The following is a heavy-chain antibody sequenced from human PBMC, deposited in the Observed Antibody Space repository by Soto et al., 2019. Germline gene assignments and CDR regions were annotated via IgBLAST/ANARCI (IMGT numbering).Heavy chain of an antibody. CDR1: GGSFSDN. V-gene: IGHV1-69*13. CDR2: IIPIFGTT. J-gene: IGHJ6*02. Sequence: SLKVSCKASGGSFSDNLSWGRHTARQGREWRGGIIPIFGTTNYAQKFQGRVTITADESTKTADKKLSTRRTAETAVYYCWGLHTLCSYGMDVWGQGTTVTVSS. D-gene: IGHD2-21*01. CDR3: WGLHTLCSYGMDV.